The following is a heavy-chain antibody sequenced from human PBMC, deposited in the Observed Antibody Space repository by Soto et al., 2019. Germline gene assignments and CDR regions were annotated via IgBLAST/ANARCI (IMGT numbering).Heavy chain of an antibody. D-gene: IGHD4-17*01. CDR1: GFTFSSYG. Sequence: QVQLVESGGGVVQPGRSLRLSCAASGFTFSSYGMHWVRQAPGKGLEWVAVIWYDGSNKYYADSVKGRFTISRDNSKNTLYLQMNSLRAEDTAVYYCARSAHDYGAHDAFDIWGQGTMVTVSS. CDR2: IWYDGSNK. J-gene: IGHJ3*02. CDR3: ARSAHDYGAHDAFDI. V-gene: IGHV3-33*01.